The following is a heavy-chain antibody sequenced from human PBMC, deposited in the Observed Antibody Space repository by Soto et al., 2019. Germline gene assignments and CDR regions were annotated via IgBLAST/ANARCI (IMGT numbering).Heavy chain of an antibody. D-gene: IGHD2-2*01. V-gene: IGHV3-23*01. J-gene: IGHJ4*02. CDR3: LEGMEYPDY. CDR2: ISGSGGSI. CDR1: GFTFSNYA. Sequence: GGSLRLSCAASGFTFSNYAMSWVRQAPGKGLEWVSSISGSGGSIYYADSVKGRFTISRDNSKNTLYLQMNSLRAEDTAVYYCLEGMEYPDYWGQGTRVTVSS.